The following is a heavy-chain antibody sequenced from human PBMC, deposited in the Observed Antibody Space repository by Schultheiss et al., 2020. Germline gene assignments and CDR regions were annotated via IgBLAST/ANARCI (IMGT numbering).Heavy chain of an antibody. Sequence: PGKGLEWIGYIHYSGSTNYKPSLKSRVTISVDTSKNQFSLKLTSVTAADTAVYYCARGADAYKTRYWGQGTLVTVSS. CDR3: ARGADAYKTRY. CDR2: IHYSGST. J-gene: IGHJ4*02. D-gene: IGHD5-24*01. V-gene: IGHV4-59*08.